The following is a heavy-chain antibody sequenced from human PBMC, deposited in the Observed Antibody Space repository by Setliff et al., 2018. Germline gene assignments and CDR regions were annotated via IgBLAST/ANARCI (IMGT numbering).Heavy chain of an antibody. CDR3: AREQWLDPPGYYYMDV. J-gene: IGHJ6*03. CDR1: GGSISSSSYY. V-gene: IGHV4-39*07. Sequence: SETLSLTCTVSGGSISSSSYYWGWIRQPPGKGLEWIGSIYYSGSTYYNPSLKSRVTISVDTSKNQFSLKLNSVTDADMAVYYCAREQWLDPPGYYYMDVWAKGTTVTVSS. CDR2: IYYSGST. D-gene: IGHD6-19*01.